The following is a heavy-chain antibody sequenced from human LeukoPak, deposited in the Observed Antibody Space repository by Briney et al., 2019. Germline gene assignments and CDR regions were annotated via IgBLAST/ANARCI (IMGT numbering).Heavy chain of an antibody. CDR3: AATTEGRFDAFDI. CDR2: INHSGST. J-gene: IGHJ3*02. D-gene: IGHD4-17*01. Sequence: PSETLSLTCAVYGGSFSGYYWSWIRQPPGKGLEWIGEINHSGSTNYNPSLKSRVTISVDTSKNQLSLKLSSVTAADTAVYYCAATTEGRFDAFDIWGQGTMVTVSS. V-gene: IGHV4-34*01. CDR1: GGSFSGYY.